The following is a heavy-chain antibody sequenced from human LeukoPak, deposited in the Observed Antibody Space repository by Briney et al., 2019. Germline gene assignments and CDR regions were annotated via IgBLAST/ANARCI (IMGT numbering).Heavy chain of an antibody. CDR1: GFSLSTSGMC. CDR2: IDWDDDK. Sequence: SGPTLVNPTQTLTLTCTFSGFSLSTSGMCVSWIRQPPGKALEWLARIDWDDDKYYSTSLKTRLTISKDTSKNQVVLTMTNMDPVDTATYYCARYYYDSSGYYYSFDYWGQGTLVTVSS. V-gene: IGHV2-70*11. D-gene: IGHD3-22*01. J-gene: IGHJ4*02. CDR3: ARYYYDSSGYYYSFDY.